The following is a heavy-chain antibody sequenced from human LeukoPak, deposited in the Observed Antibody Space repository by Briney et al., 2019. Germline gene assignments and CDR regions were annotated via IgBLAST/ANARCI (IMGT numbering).Heavy chain of an antibody. D-gene: IGHD1-1*01. J-gene: IGHJ4*02. CDR1: GFAFSNPW. Sequence: GGSLRLSCAASGFAFSNPWLSWVRQAPGKGLEWVGRIKSKTDGGTADYAAPVEGRFTISRDDSKNTLYLRMNSLKTEDTAVYYCTTLYNPDYWGQGTLVTVSS. CDR2: IKSKTDGGTA. V-gene: IGHV3-15*01. CDR3: TTLYNPDY.